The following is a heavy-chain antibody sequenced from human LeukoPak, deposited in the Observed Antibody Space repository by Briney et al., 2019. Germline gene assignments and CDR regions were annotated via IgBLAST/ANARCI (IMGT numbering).Heavy chain of an antibody. CDR1: GYTFTGYY. Sequence: ASVKVSCKASGYTFTGYYMHWVRQAPGQGLEWMGWINPNSGGTNYAQKFQGRVTMTRDTSISTAYMELSRLRSDDTAVYYCARGTRASGYSGYDGYFDYWGQGTLVTVSS. CDR2: INPNSGGT. V-gene: IGHV1-2*02. J-gene: IGHJ4*02. D-gene: IGHD5-12*01. CDR3: ARGTRASGYSGYDGYFDY.